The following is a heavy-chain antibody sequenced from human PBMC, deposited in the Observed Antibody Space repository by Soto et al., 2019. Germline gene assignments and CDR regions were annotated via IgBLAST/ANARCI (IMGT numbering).Heavy chain of an antibody. CDR1: GFPFSSYA. CDR2: ISGSGGST. Sequence: PGGSLRLSCAASGFPFSSYAMSWVRQAPGKGLEWVSAISGSGGSTYYADSVKGRFTISRDNSKNTLYLQMNSLRAEDTAVYYCAKDPRFLEWTPYNWFDPWGQGTQVTVSS. CDR3: AKDPRFLEWTPYNWFDP. V-gene: IGHV3-23*01. D-gene: IGHD3-3*01. J-gene: IGHJ5*02.